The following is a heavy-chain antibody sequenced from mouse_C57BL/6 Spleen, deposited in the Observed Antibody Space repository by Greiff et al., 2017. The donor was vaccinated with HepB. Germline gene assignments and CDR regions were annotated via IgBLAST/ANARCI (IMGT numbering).Heavy chain of an antibody. J-gene: IGHJ2*01. D-gene: IGHD3-2*02. V-gene: IGHV1-82*01. CDR2: IYPGDGDT. CDR1: GYAFSSSW. Sequence: QVQLQQSGPELVKPGASVKISCKASGYAFSSSWMNWVKQRPGKGLEWIGRIYPGDGDTNDNGKFKGKATLTADKSSSTAYMQLSSLTSEDSAVYFCARRSSGYEGYFDYWGQGTTLTVSS. CDR3: ARRSSGYEGYFDY.